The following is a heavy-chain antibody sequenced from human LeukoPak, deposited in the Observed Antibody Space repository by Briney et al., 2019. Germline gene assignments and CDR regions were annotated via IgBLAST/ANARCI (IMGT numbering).Heavy chain of an antibody. D-gene: IGHD3-16*02. CDR1: GCTISSYN. CDR2: IYYSTST. CDR3: VRGGSYVWGSYRLKSWFDP. Sequence: SENLSLNCTVSGCTISSYNWNWIRQPPGLGLVWIGNIYYSTSTNYNPSLRSRVTISVGTSKHQFSLKLSAVTAADTAVYYCVRGGSYVWGSYRLKSWFDPWGQGTLVTVSS. V-gene: IGHV4-59*01. J-gene: IGHJ5*02.